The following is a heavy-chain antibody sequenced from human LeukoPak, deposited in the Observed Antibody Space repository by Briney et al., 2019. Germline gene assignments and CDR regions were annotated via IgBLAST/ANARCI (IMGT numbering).Heavy chain of an antibody. D-gene: IGHD3-22*01. J-gene: IGHJ3*02. CDR2: IHHSGSI. CDR1: GVSISSNLW. V-gene: IGHV4-4*02. Sequence: PSETLSLTCAVSGVSISSNLWWTWVRQPPGKGLEWIAEIHHSGSINYNPSLKSRVTISVDKAKNQFSLNLNSVTAADTAVYYCARDLATYYYDSSGPDAFDIWGQGTMVTVSS. CDR3: ARDLATYYYDSSGPDAFDI.